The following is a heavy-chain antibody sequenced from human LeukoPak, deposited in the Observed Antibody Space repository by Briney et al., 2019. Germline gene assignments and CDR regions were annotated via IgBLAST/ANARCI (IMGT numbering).Heavy chain of an antibody. V-gene: IGHV3-9*01. CDR2: IYWDSSSV. CDR1: EFIFDDFA. Sequence: PGGSLRLSCTVSEFIFDDFAMHWVRQAPGKGLEWASGIYWDSSSVDYADSVKGRFTISRDNAKNSLYLQMNSLRTEDTAVYYCVKDRKSRDLDSLDIWGQGTMVTVSS. J-gene: IGHJ3*02. CDR3: VKDRKSRDLDSLDI. D-gene: IGHD5-24*01.